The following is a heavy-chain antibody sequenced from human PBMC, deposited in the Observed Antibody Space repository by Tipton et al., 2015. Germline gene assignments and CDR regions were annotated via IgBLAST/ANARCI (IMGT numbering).Heavy chain of an antibody. CDR1: GYFISDGHF. CDR2: MHHNGDA. V-gene: IGHV4-38-2*02. D-gene: IGHD3-10*01. J-gene: IGHJ6*02. CDR3: ARGHYVSRMDV. Sequence: TLSLTCTVSGYFISDGHFWGWVRQSPVKGLEWIASMHHNGDAYYNPSLGSRASISVDASKNQFSLKLTSVTAADTAVYYCARGHYVSRMDVWGQGTTVTVSS.